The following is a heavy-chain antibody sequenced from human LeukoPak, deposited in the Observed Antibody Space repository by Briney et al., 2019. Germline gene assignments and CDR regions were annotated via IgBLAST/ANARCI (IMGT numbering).Heavy chain of an antibody. V-gene: IGHV4-61*01. D-gene: IGHD5-18*01. CDR1: GGSVSSGSYY. Sequence: SETLSLTCTVSGGSVSSGSYYWSWIRQPPGKGLEWIGYIYYSGSTNYNPSLKSRVTISVDTSKNQFSLKLSSVTAADTAVYYCARGRGYSYGYGMDVWGQGTTVTVSS. CDR3: ARGRGYSYGYGMDV. J-gene: IGHJ6*02. CDR2: IYYSGST.